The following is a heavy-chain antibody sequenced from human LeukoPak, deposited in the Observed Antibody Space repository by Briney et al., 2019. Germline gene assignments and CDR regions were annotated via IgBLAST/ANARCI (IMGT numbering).Heavy chain of an antibody. V-gene: IGHV3-23*01. Sequence: GGSLRLSCAASGLTFSSYAMTWARQTPEKGLEWVSAISGSGDRTYYADSVKGRFTISRDNSKNTVYLQMNALRAEDTALYYCAKWPEGAMNYFDYWGQGILVTVSS. CDR1: GLTFSSYA. J-gene: IGHJ4*02. CDR3: AKWPEGAMNYFDY. CDR2: ISGSGDRT. D-gene: IGHD3-16*01.